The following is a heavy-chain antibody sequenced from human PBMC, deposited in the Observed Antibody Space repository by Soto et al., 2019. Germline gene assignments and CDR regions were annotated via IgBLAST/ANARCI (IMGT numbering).Heavy chain of an antibody. D-gene: IGHD6-13*01. Sequence: PSETLSLTCTVSGGSISSYYWSWIRQPPGKGLEWILYIYYSGSTNYNPSLKSRVTISVDTSKNQFSLKLSSVTAADTAVYYCARASIAAAGTPRFDYWGQGTLVTVSS. CDR3: ARASIAAAGTPRFDY. CDR1: GGSISSYY. V-gene: IGHV4-59*01. CDR2: IYYSGST. J-gene: IGHJ4*02.